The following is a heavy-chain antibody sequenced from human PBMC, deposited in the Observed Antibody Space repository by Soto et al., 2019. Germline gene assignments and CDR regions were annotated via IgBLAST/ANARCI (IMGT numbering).Heavy chain of an antibody. V-gene: IGHV3-30*03. CDR3: AREYCTNGVCYRRPLDY. CDR2: ISYEGGTQ. J-gene: IGHJ4*02. D-gene: IGHD2-8*01. CDR1: GFTFSNYG. Sequence: PGGSLRLSCAASGFTFSNYGMHWVRQAPGKGLEWVTVISYEGGTQYYADSVRGRFIISRDNSKNTLNLQMNSLRAEDTAVYYCAREYCTNGVCYRRPLDYWGQGTLVTVSS.